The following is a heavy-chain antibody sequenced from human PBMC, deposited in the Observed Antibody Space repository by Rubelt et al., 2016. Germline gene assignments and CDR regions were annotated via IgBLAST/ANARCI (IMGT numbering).Heavy chain of an antibody. Sequence: QVQLQESGPGLVKPSETLSLTCTVSGGSISSYYWSWIRQPPGKGLEWIAYIYYSGSTNYNPSLKSRVTISVDTSKNQFSLKLTSGTAADTAVYFCARDTVARRQDVQDYWGQGTLVTVSS. D-gene: IGHD6-19*01. CDR1: GGSISSYY. CDR2: IYYSGST. V-gene: IGHV4-59*12. J-gene: IGHJ4*02. CDR3: ARDTVARRQDVQDY.